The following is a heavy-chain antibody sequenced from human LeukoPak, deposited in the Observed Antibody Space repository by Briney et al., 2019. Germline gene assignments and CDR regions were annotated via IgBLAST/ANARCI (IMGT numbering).Heavy chain of an antibody. CDR1: GFSLSTSGVG. CDR2: IYWDDDK. CDR3: AHGSVIADRSWFDP. J-gene: IGHJ5*02. D-gene: IGHD2/OR15-2a*01. Sequence: SGPTLVNPTQTLTLTCTFSGFSLSTSGVGVGWIRQPPGKALEWLALIYWDDDKRYSPSLKSRLTITKDTSKNQVVLTMANMDPVDTATYYCAHGSVIADRSWFDPWGQGALVTVSS. V-gene: IGHV2-5*02.